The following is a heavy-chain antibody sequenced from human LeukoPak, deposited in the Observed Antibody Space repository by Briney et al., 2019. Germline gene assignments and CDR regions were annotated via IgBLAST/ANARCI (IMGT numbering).Heavy chain of an antibody. CDR1: GYSFSTYW. CDR2: IYPRDSDT. V-gene: IGHV5-51*01. CDR3: ARSSGASDY. D-gene: IGHD2-15*01. J-gene: IGHJ4*02. Sequence: GESLKISCKGFGYSFSTYWIAWVRQMPVKGLEWMGIIYPRDSDTRYSPSFQGQVTISADKSISTAYLHWSSLKASDTAIYYCARSSGASDYWGQGTLVSVSS.